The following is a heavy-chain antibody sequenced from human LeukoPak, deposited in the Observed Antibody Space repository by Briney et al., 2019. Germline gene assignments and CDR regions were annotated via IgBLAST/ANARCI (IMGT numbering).Heavy chain of an antibody. CDR2: TYYRSKWYN. CDR3: AREVTDYTYYYYYCMDV. J-gene: IGHJ6*03. Sequence: SQTLSLTCAISGDSVSSNSAAWNWIRQSPSRGLEWLGRTYYRSKWYNDYAVSVKSRITINPDTSKNQFSLQLNSETPEDTAVYYCAREVTDYTYYYYYCMDVWGKGTTVTVSS. CDR1: GDSVSSNSAA. D-gene: IGHD4-11*01. V-gene: IGHV6-1*01.